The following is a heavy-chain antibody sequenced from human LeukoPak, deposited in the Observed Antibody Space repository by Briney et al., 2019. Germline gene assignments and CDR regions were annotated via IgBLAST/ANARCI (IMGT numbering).Heavy chain of an antibody. CDR2: MNPNSGNT. CDR1: GYTFTSYD. D-gene: IGHD5-12*01. Sequence: APVKVSCKASGYTFTSYDIDWVRQATGQGLEWMGWMNPNSGNTGYAQKFQGRVTMTRNTSISTAYMELSSLRSEDTAVYYCARGRAPWIYLYSRYYYYGMDVWGQGTTVTVSS. V-gene: IGHV1-8*01. J-gene: IGHJ6*02. CDR3: ARGRAPWIYLYSRYYYYGMDV.